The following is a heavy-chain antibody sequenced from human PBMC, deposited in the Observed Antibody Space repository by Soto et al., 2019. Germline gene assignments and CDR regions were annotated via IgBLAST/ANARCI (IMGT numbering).Heavy chain of an antibody. V-gene: IGHV4-4*02. J-gene: IGHJ4*02. CDR3: ARVYSGSYSDS. Sequence: QVQLQESGPGLVKPSGTLSLTCAVSGASIRSNNRWSWVRQPPGKGLEWIGEIFHSGSTNYNPSLTTRLTISVGESKNRFSLKLSSVTAADTAVYYCARVYSGSYSDSWGRGTLVTVSS. CDR2: IFHSGST. D-gene: IGHD1-26*01. CDR1: GASIRSNNR.